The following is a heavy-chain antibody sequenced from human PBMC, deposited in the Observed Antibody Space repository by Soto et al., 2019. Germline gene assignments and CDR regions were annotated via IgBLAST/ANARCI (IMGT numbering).Heavy chain of an antibody. CDR1: GGTFSSYA. CDR2: IIPIFGTA. Sequence: GASVKVSCKASGGTFSSYAISWVRQAPGQGLEWMGGIIPIFGTANYAQKFQGRVTITADKSTSTAYMELSSLRSEDTAVYYCARSGGHMGIYYYYYGMDVWGQGTTVTAP. CDR3: ARSGGHMGIYYYYYGMDV. J-gene: IGHJ6*02. V-gene: IGHV1-69*06. D-gene: IGHD6-13*01.